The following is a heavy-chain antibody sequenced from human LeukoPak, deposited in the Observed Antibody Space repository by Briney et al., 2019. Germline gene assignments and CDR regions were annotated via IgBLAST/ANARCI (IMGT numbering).Heavy chain of an antibody. D-gene: IGHD1-26*01. CDR3: ARHAIYSGDYSFWFDP. Sequence: SETLSLTCTVSGGSMTGYYWSWIRQPPGKGLEWIAYIYYSGSTNYNPSLKSRASISLDTSKNLCSLRLSSVTAADTAVYYCARHAIYSGDYSFWFDPWGLGTLVTVSS. V-gene: IGHV4-59*08. CDR2: IYYSGST. J-gene: IGHJ5*02. CDR1: GGSMTGYY.